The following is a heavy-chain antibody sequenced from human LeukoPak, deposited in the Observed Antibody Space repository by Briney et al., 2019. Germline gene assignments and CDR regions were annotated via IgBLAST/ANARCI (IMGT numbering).Heavy chain of an antibody. D-gene: IGHD3-22*01. CDR1: GFTFSGSA. J-gene: IGHJ4*02. V-gene: IGHV3-73*01. Sequence: GGSLRLSCATSGFTFSGSAIHWVRQASGKGLEWVGRIRSKANNYATTDVASVRGRFTISRDDPKNTAYLQMNGLKTEDTAVYYCTRPSFDSSVSGVVYWGQGTLVTVSS. CDR2: IRSKANNYAT. CDR3: TRPSFDSSVSGVVY.